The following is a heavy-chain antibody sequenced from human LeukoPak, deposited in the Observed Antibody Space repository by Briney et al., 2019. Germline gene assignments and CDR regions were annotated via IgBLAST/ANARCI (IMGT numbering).Heavy chain of an antibody. J-gene: IGHJ4*02. V-gene: IGHV4-39*01. CDR1: GGSISSSSYY. CDR3: ARRAHYYDSSGYLY. Sequence: SETLSLTCTVSGGSISSSSYYRGWIRQPPGKGLEWIGSIYYSGSTYYNPSLKSRVTISVDTSKNQFSLKLSSVTAADTAVYYCARRAHYYDSSGYLYWGQGTLVTVSS. D-gene: IGHD3-22*01. CDR2: IYYSGST.